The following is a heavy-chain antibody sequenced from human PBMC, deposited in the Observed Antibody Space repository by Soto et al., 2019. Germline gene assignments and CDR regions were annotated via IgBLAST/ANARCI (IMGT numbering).Heavy chain of an antibody. CDR2: IIPIFGTA. CDR1: GGTFSRHA. Sequence: QVQLVQSGAEVRKPGSSVKVSCKASGGTFSRHAISWVRQAPGQGLEWMGGIIPIFGTANHAQKFHGRVTIIADESTSTVYMELSSLRSEDTAMYYCARGWGYDSNDYYYAYWGQGPLVIVSS. V-gene: IGHV1-69*01. CDR3: ARGWGYDSNDYYYAY. D-gene: IGHD3-22*01. J-gene: IGHJ4*02.